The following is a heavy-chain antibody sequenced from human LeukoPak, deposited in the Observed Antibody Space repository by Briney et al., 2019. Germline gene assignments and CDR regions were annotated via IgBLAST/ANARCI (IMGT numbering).Heavy chain of an antibody. V-gene: IGHV3-48*03. J-gene: IGHJ4*02. Sequence: GGSLRLSCAASGITLSSYEMKWVRQAPGKGLEWVSYISSSGSTIYYADSVKGRFTISRDNAKNSLYLQMNSLRAEDTAVYYCARDVHSIPSGPGYWGQGTLVTVSS. CDR2: ISSSGSTI. CDR1: GITLSSYE. D-gene: IGHD6-6*01. CDR3: ARDVHSIPSGPGY.